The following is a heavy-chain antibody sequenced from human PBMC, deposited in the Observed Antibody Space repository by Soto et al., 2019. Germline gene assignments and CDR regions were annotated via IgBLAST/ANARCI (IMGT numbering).Heavy chain of an antibody. J-gene: IGHJ6*03. CDR2: IWYDGSNK. CDR1: GFTFSSYG. V-gene: IGHV3-33*01. D-gene: IGHD6-13*01. CDR3: ARDPSLYSSSPTGYYYYYYMDV. Sequence: GGSLRLSCAASGFTFSSYGMHWVRQAPGKGLEWVAVIWYDGSNKYYADSVKGRFTISRDNSKNTLYLQMNSLRAEDTAVYYCARDPSLYSSSPTGYYYYYYMDVWGKGTTVTVSS.